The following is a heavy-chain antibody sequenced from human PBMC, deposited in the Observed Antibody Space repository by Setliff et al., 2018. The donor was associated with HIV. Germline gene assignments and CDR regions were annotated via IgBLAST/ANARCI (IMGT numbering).Heavy chain of an antibody. J-gene: IGHJ6*03. V-gene: IGHV3-23*01. CDR2: ISGSGGTT. Sequence: GGSLRLSCAASGFTLSTYAMSWIRQAPGKGLEWVSVISGSGGTTYYSDSAKGRFTISRDISKNTVHLQMNSLKVDDTAVYYCARDQRPLPSSVWAMDVWGKGTTVTVSS. CDR1: GFTLSTYA. CDR3: ARDQRPLPSSVWAMDV. D-gene: IGHD3-22*01.